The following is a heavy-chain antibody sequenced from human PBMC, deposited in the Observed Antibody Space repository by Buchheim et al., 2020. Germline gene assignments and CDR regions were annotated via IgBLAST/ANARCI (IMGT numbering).Heavy chain of an antibody. CDR3: ATYYDKETDY. D-gene: IGHD3-22*01. Sequence: QVQLVESGGGVVQPGRSLRLSCAASGFTFSSYGMHWVRQAPGKGLEWVAVISYDGSNKYYADSVKGRFTISRDNSKNTLYLQMNSLRAEDTAVYYRATYYDKETDYWGQGTL. CDR1: GFTFSSYG. CDR2: ISYDGSNK. V-gene: IGHV3-30*03. J-gene: IGHJ4*02.